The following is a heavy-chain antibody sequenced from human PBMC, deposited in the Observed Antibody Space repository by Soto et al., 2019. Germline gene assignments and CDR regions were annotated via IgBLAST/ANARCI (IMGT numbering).Heavy chain of an antibody. CDR3: ATGFLEFCTGGNCQLEN. V-gene: IGHV3-33*01. D-gene: IGHD2-15*01. Sequence: QVQLVESGGGVVQPGRSLRLSCAASGFTVSRQDMNWVRQAPGRGLEWVAVIWYHGIDKYYADSVKGRFTISRDNSKNTLYQKKNSMRGEDTAVYYCATGFLEFCTGGNCQLENLGQGTLVTASS. J-gene: IGHJ4*02. CDR1: GFTVSRQD. CDR2: IWYHGIDK.